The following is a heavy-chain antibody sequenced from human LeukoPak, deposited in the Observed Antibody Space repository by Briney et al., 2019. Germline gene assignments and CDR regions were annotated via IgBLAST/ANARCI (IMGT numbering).Heavy chain of an antibody. Sequence: SVKVSCKASGGTFSSYAISWVRQAPGQGLEWMGRIIPILGIANYAQKFQGRVTITADKSTSTAYMELSSLRSEDTAVYYCARDFLVGYDFPSGYYYGMDVWGQGTTVTVSS. V-gene: IGHV1-69*04. CDR1: GGTFSSYA. J-gene: IGHJ6*02. CDR2: IIPILGIA. D-gene: IGHD5-12*01. CDR3: ARDFLVGYDFPSGYYYGMDV.